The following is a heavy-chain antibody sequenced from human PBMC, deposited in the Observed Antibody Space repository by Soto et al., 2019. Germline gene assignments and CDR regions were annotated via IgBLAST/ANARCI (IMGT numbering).Heavy chain of an antibody. Sequence: QVQLVESGGGVVQPGRSLRLSCAASGFTFSSYGMHWVRQAPGKGLEWVAVIWYDGSNKYYADSVKGRFTISRDNSKNTVYLQMNSLRAEDTAVYYCASYGSGSAVGAFDIWGQGTMVTVSS. V-gene: IGHV3-33*01. CDR1: GFTFSSYG. D-gene: IGHD3-10*01. J-gene: IGHJ3*02. CDR2: IWYDGSNK. CDR3: ASYGSGSAVGAFDI.